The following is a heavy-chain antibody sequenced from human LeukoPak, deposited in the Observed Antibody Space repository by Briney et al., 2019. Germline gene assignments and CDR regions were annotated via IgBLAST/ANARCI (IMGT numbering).Heavy chain of an antibody. CDR3: AKEVRVVTAILYFDH. CDR2: MRYDGSHE. CDR1: GFSFSTND. D-gene: IGHD2-21*02. J-gene: IGHJ4*01. V-gene: IGHV3-30*02. Sequence: QPGGSLRLSCAASGFSFSTNDMHWVRQAPGKGLEWLAFMRYDGSHEHYIDSVKCRFTVSRDNSKNTLYLHMHSLRVDDTAVYFCAKEVRVVTAILYFDHWGQGSLVTVSS.